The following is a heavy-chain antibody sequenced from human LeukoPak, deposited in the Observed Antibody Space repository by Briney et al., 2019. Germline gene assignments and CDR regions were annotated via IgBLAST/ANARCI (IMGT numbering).Heavy chain of an antibody. J-gene: IGHJ4*02. Sequence: GASVKVSCKASGYTFTGYFIHWVRQAPGQGLEWMGWINPNSGGTNYAQKFQGRVTMTRDTSISTAYMELSRLRSDDTAVYYCARDHSNWNYAPDFWGQGTLVIVSS. V-gene: IGHV1-2*02. CDR1: GYTFTGYF. D-gene: IGHD1-7*01. CDR2: INPNSGGT. CDR3: ARDHSNWNYAPDF.